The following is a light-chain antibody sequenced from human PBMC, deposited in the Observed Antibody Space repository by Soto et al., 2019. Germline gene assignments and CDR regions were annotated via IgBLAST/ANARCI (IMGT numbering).Light chain of an antibody. CDR2: EVS. CDR3: ISYTGSSTSYV. CDR1: SXDVGSYDH. Sequence: QSALAQPASVSGSPGQSITIYCSGTSXDVGSYDHVAWYQQFPGKTPKLMIYEVSNRPSGVSSRFSGSKSGNTASLTISGLQAEDEADYYCISYTGSSTSYVFGSGTKVTVL. V-gene: IGLV2-14*01. J-gene: IGLJ1*01.